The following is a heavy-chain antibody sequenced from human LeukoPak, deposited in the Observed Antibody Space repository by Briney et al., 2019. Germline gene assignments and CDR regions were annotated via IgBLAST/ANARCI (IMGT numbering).Heavy chain of an antibody. Sequence: GGSLRLSCAASGFTFSSYSMNWVRQAPGKGLVWVSSISSSSSYIYYADSVKGRFTISRDNSKNTLYLQMNSLRAEDTAVYYCAYGYSSSWYLPYYYYGMDVWGQGTTVTVSS. J-gene: IGHJ6*02. CDR3: AYGYSSSWYLPYYYYGMDV. CDR2: ISSSSSYI. CDR1: GFTFSSYS. V-gene: IGHV3-21*01. D-gene: IGHD6-13*01.